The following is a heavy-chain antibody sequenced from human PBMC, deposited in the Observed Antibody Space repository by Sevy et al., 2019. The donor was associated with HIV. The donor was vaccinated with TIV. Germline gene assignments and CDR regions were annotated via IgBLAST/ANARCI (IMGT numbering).Heavy chain of an antibody. J-gene: IGHJ3*02. D-gene: IGHD3-22*01. V-gene: IGHV3-30-3*01. CDR1: GFTFSSYA. Sequence: GGSLRLSCAASGFTFSSYAMHWVRQAPGKGLEWVAVISYDGSNKYYADSVKGRFTISRDNSKNTLYLQMNSLRAEDTAVYYCAILPVDYYDSSGSHSGAFDIWGQGTMVTVSS. CDR2: ISYDGSNK. CDR3: AILPVDYYDSSGSHSGAFDI.